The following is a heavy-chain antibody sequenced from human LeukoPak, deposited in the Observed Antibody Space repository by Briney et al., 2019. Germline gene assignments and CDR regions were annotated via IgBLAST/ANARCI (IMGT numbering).Heavy chain of an antibody. CDR1: GGSISSHY. J-gene: IGHJ3*02. CDR3: ARIPMRNYGDYVDAFDI. V-gene: IGHV4-59*11. Sequence: SETLSLTCTVSGGSISSHYWSWIRQPPGRGLEWIGYIYYSGSTNYNPSLKSRVAISVDTSKNQFSLKLSSVTAADTAVYYCARIPMRNYGDYVDAFDIWGQGTMVTVSS. D-gene: IGHD4-17*01. CDR2: IYYSGST.